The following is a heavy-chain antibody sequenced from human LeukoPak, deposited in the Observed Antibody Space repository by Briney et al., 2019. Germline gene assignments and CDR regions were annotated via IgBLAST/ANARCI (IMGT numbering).Heavy chain of an antibody. J-gene: IGHJ5*02. V-gene: IGHV4-38-2*01. CDR3: ARQTCECSSASCYSKWFDP. CDR1: GYSISSGYY. D-gene: IGHD2-2*01. CDR2: IYHSGST. Sequence: PSETMSLTCAVSGYSISSGYYWGCIRQLPGKGLEWIGGIYHSGSTYYNPSLKSRVTISVDTSKNQFSLKLSSVTAADTGVYDRARQTCECSSASCYSKWFDPWGQGTLVTVSS.